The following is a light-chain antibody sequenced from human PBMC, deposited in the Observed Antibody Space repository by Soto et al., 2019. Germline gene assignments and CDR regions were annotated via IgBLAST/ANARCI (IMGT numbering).Light chain of an antibody. CDR1: QSVSST. J-gene: IGKJ4*01. CDR3: QQYYQWPLT. CDR2: GTS. Sequence: EIVMTQSPATLSVSPGERATLSCRASQSVSSTLAWYQQIPGQAPMLLLYGTSTRATGIPARFSGSGSGTEFTLTISSLQSEDFAFYYCQQYYQWPLTFGGGTKVEVK. V-gene: IGKV3-15*01.